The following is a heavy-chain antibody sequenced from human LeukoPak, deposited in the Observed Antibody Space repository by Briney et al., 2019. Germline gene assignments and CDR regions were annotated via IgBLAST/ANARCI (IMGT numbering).Heavy chain of an antibody. CDR2: IISDGSST. Sequence: GGSLRLSCAASGFTFNRFWMHWVRQAPGKGLVWVSRIISDGSSTNYADSVKGRFTISRDNANNTLYLQMNSLRAEDTALYYCAREDVDITVATSGAFDIWGQGTMVTVSS. V-gene: IGHV3-74*01. J-gene: IGHJ3*02. D-gene: IGHD5-12*01. CDR3: AREDVDITVATSGAFDI. CDR1: GFTFNRFW.